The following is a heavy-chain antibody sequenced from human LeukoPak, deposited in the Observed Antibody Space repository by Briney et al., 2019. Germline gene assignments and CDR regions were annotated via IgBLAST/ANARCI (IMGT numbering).Heavy chain of an antibody. CDR1: GVIISSYA. Sequence: PGGSLRLSCAASGVIISSYAMSWVRQAPGKGLEWVSAINGRGDNTYYADFVRGRFTISRDNSQSTVYLRMNSPRTEDTAAYYCAKDRVSPGFNWFDPWGQGTLVTVSS. CDR3: AKDRVSPGFNWFDP. V-gene: IGHV3-23*01. D-gene: IGHD2/OR15-2a*01. J-gene: IGHJ5*02. CDR2: INGRGDNT.